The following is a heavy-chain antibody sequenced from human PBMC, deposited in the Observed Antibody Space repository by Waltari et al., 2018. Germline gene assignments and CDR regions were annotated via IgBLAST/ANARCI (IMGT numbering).Heavy chain of an antibody. J-gene: IGHJ6*03. V-gene: IGHV4-59*01. CDR3: ARADSSTAYFYYYMDV. Sequence: QVELQESGPGLVKASETLSLTCPVSGGSSSTYYWSWIRQPPGKGLAYIGYVYYTGTTNYNPSLKNRVTISLDTSKNQFSLKVNSVTAADTAVYYCARADSSTAYFYYYMDVWGTGTTVTVSS. CDR1: GGSSSTYY. CDR2: VYYTGTT. D-gene: IGHD6-13*01.